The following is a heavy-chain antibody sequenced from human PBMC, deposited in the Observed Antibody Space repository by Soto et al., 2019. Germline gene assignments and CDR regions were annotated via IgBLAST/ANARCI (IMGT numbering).Heavy chain of an antibody. Sequence: SETLSLTCAVYGGSFSGYYWSWIRQPPGKGLEWIGEINHSGSTNYNPSLKSRVTISVDTSKNQFSLKLSSVTAADTAVYYCARGSIGEQQPGPYYFYSLGQGTLLTVSA. CDR2: INHSGST. V-gene: IGHV4-34*01. CDR1: GGSFSGYY. CDR3: ARGSIGEQQPGPYYFYS. J-gene: IGHJ4*02. D-gene: IGHD6-13*01.